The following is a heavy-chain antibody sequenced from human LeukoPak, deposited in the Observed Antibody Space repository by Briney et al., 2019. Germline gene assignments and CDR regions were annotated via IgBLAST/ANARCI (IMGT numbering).Heavy chain of an antibody. J-gene: IGHJ6*03. V-gene: IGHV3-7*01. D-gene: IGHD3-3*01. CDR3: AKGYYDFWSGYLASDYMDV. Sequence: GGSLRLSCAASGFPFSSYWMSWVRQAPGKGLEWVANIKQDGGEKFYVDSVKGRFTISRDNAKNSLYLQMNSLRAEDTAVYSCAKGYYDFWSGYLASDYMDVWGKGTTVTVSS. CDR1: GFPFSSYW. CDR2: IKQDGGEK.